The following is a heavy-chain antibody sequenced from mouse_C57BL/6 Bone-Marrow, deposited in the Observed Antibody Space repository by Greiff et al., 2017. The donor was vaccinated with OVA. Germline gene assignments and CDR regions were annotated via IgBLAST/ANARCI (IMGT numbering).Heavy chain of an antibody. D-gene: IGHD2-4*01. J-gene: IGHJ1*01. CDR2: IYPRSGNT. V-gene: IGHV1-81*01. Sequence: QVQLQQPGAELARPGASVKLSCKASGYTFTSYGIRWVKQRTGQGLEWIGEIYPRSGNTDYNEKFKGKATLTADKSSSTAYMELRSLTSEDSAVYSCASGAYDYFSYGYFYVWDSGTTVTVSS. CDR1: GYTFTSYG. CDR3: ASGAYDYFSYGYFYV.